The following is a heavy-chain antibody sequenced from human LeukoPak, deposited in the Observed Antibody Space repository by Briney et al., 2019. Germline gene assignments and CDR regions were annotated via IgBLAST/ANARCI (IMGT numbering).Heavy chain of an antibody. CDR3: TRDRVYCSGGSCYGGYYYYGMDV. D-gene: IGHD2-15*01. Sequence: GRSLRLSCTASGFTFGDYAMSWFRQAPGKGLEWVGFIRSKAYGGTTEYAASVKGRFTISRDDSKSIAYLQMNSLKTEETAVYYCTRDRVYCSGGSCYGGYYYYGMDVWGQGTTVTVSS. J-gene: IGHJ6*02. V-gene: IGHV3-49*03. CDR2: IRSKAYGGTT. CDR1: GFTFGDYA.